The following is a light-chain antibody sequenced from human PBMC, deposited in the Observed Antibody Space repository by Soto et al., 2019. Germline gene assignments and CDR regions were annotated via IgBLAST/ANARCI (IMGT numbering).Light chain of an antibody. CDR1: QIVRSNY. CDR3: QQYGGSPYT. Sequence: EIVWTQSPGTLSLSPGERATPSCRASQIVRSNYLAWYQQKPGQAPRPLIYGASSRATGIPDRFSGTGSGTDFTLTISRLEPEDFAVYYCQQYGGSPYTFGQGTKLEIK. V-gene: IGKV3-20*01. J-gene: IGKJ2*01. CDR2: GAS.